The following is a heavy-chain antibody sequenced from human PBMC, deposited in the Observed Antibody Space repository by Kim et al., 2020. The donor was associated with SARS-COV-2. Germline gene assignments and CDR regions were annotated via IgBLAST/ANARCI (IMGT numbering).Heavy chain of an antibody. J-gene: IGHJ4*02. CDR2: IYYSRST. CDR3: ARGHRAGAGHLDS. CDR1: GGSTSGYY. D-gene: IGHD6-13*01. V-gene: IGHV4-59*01. Sequence: SETLSLTCTVSGGSTSGYYWSWIRQPPGEGLEWIGYIYYSRSTNYNPSLKSRVTISIDTSKNQFSLKVRSVTAADTAVYYCARGHRAGAGHLDSWGQGALGTVSS.